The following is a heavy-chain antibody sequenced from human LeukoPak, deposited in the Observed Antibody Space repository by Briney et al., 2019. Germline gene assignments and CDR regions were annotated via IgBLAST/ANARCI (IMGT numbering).Heavy chain of an antibody. D-gene: IGHD5-24*01. CDR1: GFTFRSYS. V-gene: IGHV3-48*04. J-gene: IGHJ4*02. Sequence: GGSLRLSCAASGFTFRSYSMNWVRQAPGKGLEWASYISSSSSTIYYADSVKGRFTISRDNAKNSLYLQMNSLRAEDTAVYYCARDALQPSNLDYWGQGTLVTVSS. CDR3: ARDALQPSNLDY. CDR2: ISSSSSTI.